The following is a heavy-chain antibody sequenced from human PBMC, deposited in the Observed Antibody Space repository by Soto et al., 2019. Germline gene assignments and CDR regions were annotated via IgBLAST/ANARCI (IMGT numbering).Heavy chain of an antibody. D-gene: IGHD6-13*01. V-gene: IGHV1-18*01. Sequence: ASVKVSCKASGGTFSSYGISWVRQAPGQGLEWMGWISAYNGNTNYAQKLQGRVTMTTDTSTSTAFMELRSLRSDDTAVYYCAKDAIAAPGVFDYWGQGTLVTVSS. CDR3: AKDAIAAPGVFDY. J-gene: IGHJ4*02. CDR2: ISAYNGNT. CDR1: GGTFSSYG.